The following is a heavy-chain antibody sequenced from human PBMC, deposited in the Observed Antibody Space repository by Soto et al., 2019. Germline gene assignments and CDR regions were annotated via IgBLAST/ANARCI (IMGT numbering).Heavy chain of an antibody. CDR1: GGSISSDNW. D-gene: IGHD1-26*01. V-gene: IGHV4-4*02. J-gene: IGHJ4*02. Sequence: QVQLQESGPGLVKPSGTLSVTCVVSGGSISSDNWWSWVRQPPGKGLEWIGEIYHSGSTNFNPSLQSRVIMPVDKSTNQFSLNLNSVTAADTAVYYCTAMPGIVGATHFDYWGQGTLVTVSS. CDR3: TAMPGIVGATHFDY. CDR2: IYHSGST.